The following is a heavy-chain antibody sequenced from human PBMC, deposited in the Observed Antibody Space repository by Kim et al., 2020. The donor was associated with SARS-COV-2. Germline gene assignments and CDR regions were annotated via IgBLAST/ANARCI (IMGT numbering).Heavy chain of an antibody. CDR3: AKRDTSGYNNY. D-gene: IGHD3-22*01. Sequence: GGSLRLSCAASGFTFSSYAWNWVRRAPGKGLEWVSTIGISGSDTYYADSVKGRFTISRDNSKNTLNLQMNSLRAEDTALYYCAKRDTSGYNNYWGQGTLV. V-gene: IGHV3-23*01. J-gene: IGHJ4*02. CDR1: GFTFSSYA. CDR2: IGISGSDT.